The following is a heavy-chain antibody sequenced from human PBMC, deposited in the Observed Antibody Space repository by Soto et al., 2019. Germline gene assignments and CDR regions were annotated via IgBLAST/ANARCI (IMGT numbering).Heavy chain of an antibody. CDR1: GFTFSSYS. Sequence: PGGSLRLSCVASGFTFSSYSMNWVRQAPGKGLEWVSYITSSTIYYADSVKGRFTISRDNAKNSPYLQMNSLRVEDTAVYYCARLPLSSGWYYYMDVWGKGTTVTVSS. V-gene: IGHV3-48*01. CDR2: ITSSTI. CDR3: ARLPLSSGWYYYMDV. J-gene: IGHJ6*03. D-gene: IGHD6-19*01.